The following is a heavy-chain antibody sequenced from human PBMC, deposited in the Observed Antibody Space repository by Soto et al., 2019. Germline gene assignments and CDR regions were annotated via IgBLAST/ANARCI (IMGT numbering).Heavy chain of an antibody. V-gene: IGHV4-59*01. CDR3: ARVKRSTVTIFWFDP. CDR1: GGSISSYY. D-gene: IGHD4-17*01. J-gene: IGHJ5*02. Sequence: QVQLQESGPGLVKPSETLSLTCTVSGGSISSYYWSWIRQPPGKGLEWIGYIYYSGSTNYNPSLKSRVTISVDTSKTRFSLKLSSVTAADTAVYYCARVKRSTVTIFWFDPWGQGSLVTASS. CDR2: IYYSGST.